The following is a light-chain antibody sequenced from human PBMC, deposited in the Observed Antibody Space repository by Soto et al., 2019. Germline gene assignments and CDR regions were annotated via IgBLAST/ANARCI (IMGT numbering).Light chain of an antibody. V-gene: IGKV1-6*01. Sequence: IQMTQSPSSLSASVGDRVSITCRASQSISTYLHWYRQKPGKAPKLLIYAASSLQSGVPSRFSGSGSGTDFTLTISSLQPEDFATYYCLQDYNYPYTFGQGTKVDNK. CDR3: LQDYNYPYT. J-gene: IGKJ2*01. CDR1: QSISTY. CDR2: AAS.